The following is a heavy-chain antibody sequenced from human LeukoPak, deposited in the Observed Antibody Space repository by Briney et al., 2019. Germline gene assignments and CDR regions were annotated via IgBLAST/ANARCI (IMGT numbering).Heavy chain of an antibody. CDR1: GYTFTGYY. CDR3: ARSVAGRGNWFDP. CDR2: INPNSGGT. D-gene: IGHD6-19*01. V-gene: IGHV1-2*02. Sequence: GASVKVSCKASGYTFTGYYMHWVRQAPGQGLEWMGWINPNSGGTNYAQKFQGRVTMTRDTSISTAYMELTRLRSDDTAVYYCARSVAGRGNWFDPWGQGTLVAVSS. J-gene: IGHJ5*02.